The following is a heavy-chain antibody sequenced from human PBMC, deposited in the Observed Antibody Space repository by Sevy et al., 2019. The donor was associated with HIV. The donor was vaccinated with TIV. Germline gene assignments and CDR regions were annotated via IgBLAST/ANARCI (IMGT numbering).Heavy chain of an antibody. CDR3: ARGKGFGETLHLYYFDY. CDR1: GGSISSYY. D-gene: IGHD3-10*01. V-gene: IGHV4-4*07. CDR2: IYTSGST. Sequence: AETLSLTCTVSGGSISSYYWSWIRQPAGKGLEWIGRIYTSGSTNYNPSLKSRVTMSVDTSKNQFSLKLSSVTAADMAVYYCARGKGFGETLHLYYFDYWGQGTLVTVSS. J-gene: IGHJ4*02.